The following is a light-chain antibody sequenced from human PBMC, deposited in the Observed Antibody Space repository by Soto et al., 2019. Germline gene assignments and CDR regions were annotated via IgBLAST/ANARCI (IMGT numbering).Light chain of an antibody. CDR3: SSYAGSTNVV. CDR2: EVS. CDR1: NSDVGGYNY. V-gene: IGLV2-8*01. J-gene: IGLJ2*01. Sequence: QSALTQPPSASGSPGQSVTISCTGTNSDVGGYNYVSWYQQHPGKAPKLMIYEVSKRPSGVPDRFSGSKSGSTASLTVSGLQAEDEADYYCSSYAGSTNVVFGGGTKLTVL.